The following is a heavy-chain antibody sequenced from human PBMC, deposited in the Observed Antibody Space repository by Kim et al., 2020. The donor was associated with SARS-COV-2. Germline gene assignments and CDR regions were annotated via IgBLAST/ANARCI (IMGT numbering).Heavy chain of an antibody. CDR1: GFTFGNYP. V-gene: IGHV3-49*03. D-gene: IGHD5-12*01. J-gene: IGHJ4*02. CDR2: IRRKANGGQT. CDR3: TGGYSGYDLGY. Sequence: GGSLRLSCTGSGFTFGNYPMTWFRQAPGKGLEWVGFIRRKANGGQTEYAASVKGRFTISRDDSKSIAYLQMNSLKIEDTAVYYCTGGYSGYDLGYWGQGILVTVSS.